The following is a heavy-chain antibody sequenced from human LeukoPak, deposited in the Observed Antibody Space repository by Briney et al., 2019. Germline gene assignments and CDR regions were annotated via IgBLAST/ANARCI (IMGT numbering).Heavy chain of an antibody. D-gene: IGHD3-10*01. Sequence: PGGSLRLSCSASRFTFSHYAMHWVRQAPGKGLEYVSAIGTTGGSTYYADSVKGRFTISRENSKNTLYLQVSSLRPEDTAVYYCVNTHGSGSYNNWGQGTLVTVSS. V-gene: IGHV3-64D*06. CDR1: RFTFSHYA. CDR2: IGTTGGST. J-gene: IGHJ4*02. CDR3: VNTHGSGSYNN.